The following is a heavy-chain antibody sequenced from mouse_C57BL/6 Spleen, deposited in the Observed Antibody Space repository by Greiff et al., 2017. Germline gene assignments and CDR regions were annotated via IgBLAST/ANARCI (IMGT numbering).Heavy chain of an antibody. V-gene: IGHV1-55*01. D-gene: IGHD2-4*01. CDR3: ARPEYDCDRGYFDY. CDR2: IYPGSGST. CDR1: GYTFTSYW. Sequence: QVQLQQPGAELVKPGASVKMSCKASGYTFTSYWITWVKQRPGQGLEWIGDIYPGSGSTNYNEKFKSKATLTVDTSSSTAYMQLSSLTSEDSAVYYCARPEYDCDRGYFDYWGQGTTLTVSS. J-gene: IGHJ2*01.